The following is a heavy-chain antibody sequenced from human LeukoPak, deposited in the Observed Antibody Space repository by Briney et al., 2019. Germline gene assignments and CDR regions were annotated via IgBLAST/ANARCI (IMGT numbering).Heavy chain of an antibody. Sequence: PGGSLRLSCAASGFTFSSYAMSWVRQAPGKGLEWVSAISGSGGSTYYADSVKGRFTISRDNAKNSLYLQMNSLRAEDTAVYYCARENFSSGSDYFDYWGQGTLVTVSS. D-gene: IGHD2-15*01. CDR1: GFTFSSYA. CDR2: ISGSGGST. J-gene: IGHJ4*02. CDR3: ARENFSSGSDYFDY. V-gene: IGHV3-23*01.